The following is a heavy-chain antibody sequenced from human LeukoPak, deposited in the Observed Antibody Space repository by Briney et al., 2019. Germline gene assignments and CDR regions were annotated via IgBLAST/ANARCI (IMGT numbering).Heavy chain of an antibody. CDR1: GFTFSSYG. CDR2: ISYDGSNK. D-gene: IGHD6-13*01. J-gene: IGHJ3*02. Sequence: GGSLRLSCAASGFTFSSYGMHWVRQAPGKGLEWVAVISYDGSNKYYADSVKGRFTISRDNSKNTLYLQMNSLRAEDTAVYYCARGAAGTFDAFDIWGQGTMVTVSS. V-gene: IGHV3-30*03. CDR3: ARGAAGTFDAFDI.